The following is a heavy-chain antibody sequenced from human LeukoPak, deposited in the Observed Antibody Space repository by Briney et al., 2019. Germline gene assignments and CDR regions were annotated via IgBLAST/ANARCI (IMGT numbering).Heavy chain of an antibody. D-gene: IGHD2-21*02. J-gene: IGHJ1*01. Sequence: SETLSLTCTVSGDSISSYYWSWIRQPPGKGLEWIAYIYYSGSTNYNPSLESRVTISVDTSKNQFSLKLSSVTAADTAVYYCARGQVTAEYFQHWGQGTLVTVSS. CDR3: ARGQVTAEYFQH. CDR2: IYYSGST. CDR1: GDSISSYY. V-gene: IGHV4-59*12.